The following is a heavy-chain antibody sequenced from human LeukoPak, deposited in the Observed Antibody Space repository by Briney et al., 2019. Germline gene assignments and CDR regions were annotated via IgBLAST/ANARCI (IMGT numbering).Heavy chain of an antibody. CDR2: TYYRSKWYN. Sequence: SQTLSLTCAISGDSVSSNSAAWNWIRQSPSRGLEWLGRTYYRSKWYNDYAVSVKSRITINPDTSKNQFSLQLNTVPPEDTAVYYCARGSNNWKYGYYYGMDVWGQGTTVTVSS. D-gene: IGHD1-20*01. V-gene: IGHV6-1*01. J-gene: IGHJ6*02. CDR3: ARGSNNWKYGYYYGMDV. CDR1: GDSVSSNSAA.